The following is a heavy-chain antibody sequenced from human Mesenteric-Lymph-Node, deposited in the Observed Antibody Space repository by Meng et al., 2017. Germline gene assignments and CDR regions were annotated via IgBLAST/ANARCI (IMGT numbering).Heavy chain of an antibody. Sequence: ASVKVSCKASGYTFTSYGIRWVRQAPGQGLEWMGWIIAYNGNTNYAQKLQGRVTMTTDTSTSTAYLELRSLRSDDTAVYYCARGVEYDISGYYYSVYWGQGTLVTVSS. D-gene: IGHD3-22*01. CDR3: ARGVEYDISGYYYSVY. CDR2: IIAYNGNT. V-gene: IGHV1-18*01. J-gene: IGHJ4*02. CDR1: GYTFTSYG.